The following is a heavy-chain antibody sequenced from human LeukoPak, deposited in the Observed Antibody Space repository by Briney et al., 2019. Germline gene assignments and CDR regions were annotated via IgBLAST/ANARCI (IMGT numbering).Heavy chain of an antibody. CDR3: ARGAVISPNYYDRRPDYGMDV. J-gene: IGHJ6*02. CDR2: IYTSGST. Sequence: SETLSLTCTVSGGSISSYYWRWIRQPAGKGLEWIGRIYTSGSTNYNPSLKSRVTMSVDTSKNQFSLKLSSVTAADTAVYYCARGAVISPNYYDRRPDYGMDVWGQGTTVTVSS. D-gene: IGHD3-22*01. V-gene: IGHV4-4*07. CDR1: GGSISSYY.